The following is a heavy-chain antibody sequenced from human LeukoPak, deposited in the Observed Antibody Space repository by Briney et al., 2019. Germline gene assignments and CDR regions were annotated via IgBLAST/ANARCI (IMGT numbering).Heavy chain of an antibody. J-gene: IGHJ3*02. CDR2: INHSGST. Sequence: SETLSLTCAVYGGSFSGYYWSWIRQPPGKGLECIGEINHSGSTNYNPSLKSRVTISVDTSKNQFSLKLSSVTAADTAVYYCARSYDSSGYYYDAFDIWGQGTMVTVSS. CDR1: GGSFSGYY. CDR3: ARSYDSSGYYYDAFDI. D-gene: IGHD3-22*01. V-gene: IGHV4-34*01.